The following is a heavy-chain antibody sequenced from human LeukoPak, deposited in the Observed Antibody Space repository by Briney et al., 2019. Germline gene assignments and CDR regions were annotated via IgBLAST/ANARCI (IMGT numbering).Heavy chain of an antibody. Sequence: GGSLRLSCAASGFTFSDYYMSWIRQAPGKGLEWVSYISSSGSTIYYADSVKGRFTISRDNAKNSLYLQMNSLRAEDTAVYYCARVGRKGYSGYDAYYYYMDVWGKGTTVTISS. V-gene: IGHV3-11*01. D-gene: IGHD5-12*01. CDR1: GFTFSDYY. J-gene: IGHJ6*03. CDR3: ARVGRKGYSGYDAYYYYMDV. CDR2: ISSSGSTI.